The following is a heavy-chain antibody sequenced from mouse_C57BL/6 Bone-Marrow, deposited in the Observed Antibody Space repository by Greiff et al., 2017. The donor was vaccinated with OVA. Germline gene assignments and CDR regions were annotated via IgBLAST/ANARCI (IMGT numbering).Heavy chain of an antibody. V-gene: IGHV1-18*01. CDR1: GYTFTDYN. J-gene: IGHJ1*03. Sequence: EVKLQESGPELVKPGASVKIPCKASGYTFTDYNMDWVKQSHGKSLEWIGDINPNNGGTIYNQKFKGKATLTVDKSSSTAYMELRSLTSEDTAVYYCARVLHYYSKRYFDVWGTGTTVTVSS. CDR3: ARVLHYYSKRYFDV. CDR2: INPNNGGT. D-gene: IGHD2-5*01.